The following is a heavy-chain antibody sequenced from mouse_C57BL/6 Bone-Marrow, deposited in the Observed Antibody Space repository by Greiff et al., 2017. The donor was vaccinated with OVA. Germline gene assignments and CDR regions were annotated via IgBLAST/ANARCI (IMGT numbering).Heavy chain of an antibody. D-gene: IGHD3-3*01. J-gene: IGHJ4*01. CDR3: AREGDLGDY. CDR1: GYTFTSYG. CDR2: IYPRSGNT. Sequence: VMLVESGAELARPGASVKLSCKASGYTFTSYGISWVKQRTGQGLEWIGEIYPRSGNTYYNEKFKGKATLTADKSSSTAYMELRSLTSEDSAVYFCAREGDLGDYWGQGTSVTVSS. V-gene: IGHV1-81*01.